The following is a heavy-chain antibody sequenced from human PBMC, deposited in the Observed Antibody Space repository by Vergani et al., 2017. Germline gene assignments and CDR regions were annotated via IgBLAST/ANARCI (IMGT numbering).Heavy chain of an antibody. V-gene: IGHV3-23*04. Sequence: VQLVESGGGVVQPGGSLRLSCAASGFTFSSYGMHWVRQAPGKGREWVSAISGSGGSTYYADSVKGRFTISRDNSKNTLYLQMNSLSAEDTAVYYCAKDVDSGRYWRWVWYFDLWGRGTLVTVSS. CDR2: ISGSGGST. CDR3: AKDVDSGRYWRWVWYFDL. J-gene: IGHJ2*01. D-gene: IGHD1-26*01. CDR1: GFTFSSYG.